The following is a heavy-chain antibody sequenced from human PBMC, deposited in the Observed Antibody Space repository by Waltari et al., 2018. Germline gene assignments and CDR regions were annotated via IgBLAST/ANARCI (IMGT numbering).Heavy chain of an antibody. D-gene: IGHD3-22*01. V-gene: IGHV4-59*11. CDR2: IYYSGST. Sequence: QVQLQESGPGLVKPSETLSLTCTVSGGSISSPYWSWIRQPPGKGLEWIGYIYYSGSTNYNPSLKCRVTISVDTSKNQFSLKLSSVTAADTAVYDCARDGDTYYYDSTPEAFDIWGQGTMVTVSS. CDR1: GGSISSPY. J-gene: IGHJ3*02. CDR3: ARDGDTYYYDSTPEAFDI.